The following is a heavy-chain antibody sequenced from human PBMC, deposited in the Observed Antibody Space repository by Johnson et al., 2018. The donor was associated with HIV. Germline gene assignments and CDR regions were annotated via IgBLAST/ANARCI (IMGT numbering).Heavy chain of an antibody. D-gene: IGHD3-9*01. CDR1: GFTFDDYA. Sequence: QLVESGGGLVQPGRSLRLSCAASGFTFDDYAMHWVRQAPGKGLEWVSGISWNSGSIGYADSVKGRFTISRDNSKNALYLRMNSLRAEDMAVYYCAGGYFDWLLISAVAFDIWGQGTMVSVSS. CDR3: AGGYFDWLLISAVAFDI. J-gene: IGHJ3*02. CDR2: ISWNSGSI. V-gene: IGHV3-9*03.